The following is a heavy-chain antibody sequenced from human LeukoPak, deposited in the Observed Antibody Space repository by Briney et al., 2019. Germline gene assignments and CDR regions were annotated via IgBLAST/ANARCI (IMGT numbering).Heavy chain of an antibody. CDR2: IWYDGSNK. J-gene: IGHJ5*02. CDR1: GSTFSSYG. Sequence: PGGSLRLSCAASGSTFSSYGMHWVRQAPGKGLEWVAVIWYDGSNKYYADSVKGRFTISRDNSKNTLYLQMNSLRAEDTAVYYCAREVLRITMVRGVIINPNWFDPWGQGTLVTVSS. V-gene: IGHV3-33*01. D-gene: IGHD3-10*01. CDR3: AREVLRITMVRGVIINPNWFDP.